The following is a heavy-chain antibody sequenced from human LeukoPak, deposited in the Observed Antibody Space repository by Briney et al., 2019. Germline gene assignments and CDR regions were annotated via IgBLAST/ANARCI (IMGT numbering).Heavy chain of an antibody. Sequence: ASVKVSCKASGYTFTSYGISWVRQAPGKGLEWMGGFDPEDGETIYAQKFQGRVTMTEDTSTDTAYMELSSLRSEDTAVYYCATGPGGSRDYWGQGTLVTVSS. CDR2: FDPEDGET. J-gene: IGHJ4*02. V-gene: IGHV1-24*01. D-gene: IGHD3-10*01. CDR3: ATGPGGSRDY. CDR1: GYTFTSYG.